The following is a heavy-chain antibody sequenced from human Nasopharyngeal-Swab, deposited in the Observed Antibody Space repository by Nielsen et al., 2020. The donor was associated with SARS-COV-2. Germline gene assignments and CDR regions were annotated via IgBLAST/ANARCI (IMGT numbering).Heavy chain of an antibody. CDR2: IYYSGST. Sequence: WVRQPPGKGLEWIRSIYYSGSTYYNPSLKSRVTISVDTSKNQFSLKLSSVTAADTAVYYCARPKQKYYDILTGYPPGAFDIWGQGTMGTVSS. D-gene: IGHD3-9*01. J-gene: IGHJ3*02. V-gene: IGHV4-39*01. CDR3: ARPKQKYYDILTGYPPGAFDI.